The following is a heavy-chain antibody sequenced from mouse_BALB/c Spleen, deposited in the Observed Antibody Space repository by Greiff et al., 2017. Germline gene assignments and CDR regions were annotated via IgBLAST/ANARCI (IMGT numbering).Heavy chain of an antibody. D-gene: IGHD2-14*01. V-gene: IGHV5-12-2*01. CDR3: ARQVRGAMDY. CDR1: GFTFSSYT. Sequence: EVKLVESGGGLVQPGGSLKLSCAASGFTFSSYTMSWVRQTPEKRLEWVAYISNGGGSTYYPDTVKGRFTISRDNAKNTLYLQMSSLKSEDTAMYYCARQVRGAMDYWGQGTSVTVSS. CDR2: ISNGGGST. J-gene: IGHJ4*01.